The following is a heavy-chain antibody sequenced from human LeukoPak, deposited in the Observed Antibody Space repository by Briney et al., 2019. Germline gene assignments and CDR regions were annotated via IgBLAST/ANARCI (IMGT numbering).Heavy chain of an antibody. V-gene: IGHV1-2*02. CDR3: ARDLGSSTVSVAAIDY. CDR1: GYTFTGYY. D-gene: IGHD6-6*01. J-gene: IGHJ4*02. Sequence: GASVTVSCKASGYTFTGYYMHWVRQAPGQGLEWMGWINPNSGGTNYAQKFQGRVTMTRDTSISTAYMELSRLRSDDTAVYYCARDLGSSTVSVAAIDYWGQGTLVTVSS. CDR2: INPNSGGT.